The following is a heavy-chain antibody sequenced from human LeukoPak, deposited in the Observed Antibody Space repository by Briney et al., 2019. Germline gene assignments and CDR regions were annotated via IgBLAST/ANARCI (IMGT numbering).Heavy chain of an antibody. CDR2: IIPIFGTA. D-gene: IGHD1-26*01. CDR1: GGTFSSYA. Sequence: GASVKVSCTASGGTFSSYAISWVRQAPGQGLEWMGGIIPIFGTANYAQKFQGRVTITADESTSTAYMELSSLRSEGTAVYYCARVGAAQDTPGFDYRGQGTLVTVSS. V-gene: IGHV1-69*13. J-gene: IGHJ4*02. CDR3: ARVGAAQDTPGFDY.